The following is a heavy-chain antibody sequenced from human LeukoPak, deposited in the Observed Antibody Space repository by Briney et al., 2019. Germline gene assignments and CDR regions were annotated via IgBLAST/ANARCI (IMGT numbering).Heavy chain of an antibody. CDR2: INPNSGGT. V-gene: IGHV1-2*06. Sequence: VASVKVSCKASGYTFTGYYMHWVRQAPGQGLEWMGRINPNSGGTNYAQKFQGRVTMTRDTSISTAYMELSRLRSDDTAVYYCARDVAAAAPDDAFDIWGQGTMVTVSS. CDR3: ARDVAAAAPDDAFDI. J-gene: IGHJ3*02. D-gene: IGHD6-13*01. CDR1: GYTFTGYY.